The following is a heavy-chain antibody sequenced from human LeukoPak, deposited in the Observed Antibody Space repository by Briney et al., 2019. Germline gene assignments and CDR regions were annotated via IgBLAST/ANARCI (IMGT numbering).Heavy chain of an antibody. CDR2: INRDASEK. D-gene: IGHD2/OR15-2a*01. V-gene: IGHV3-7*01. Sequence: GGSLRLSCAASGFTFRSYAMTWVRQAPGKGLEWVANINRDASEKNYVDSVKGRFTISRDNAKNSLYLQMNNLRAEDTAVYYCAPYFPDRGSWGQGTLVTVSS. J-gene: IGHJ5*02. CDR1: GFTFRSYA. CDR3: APYFPDRGS.